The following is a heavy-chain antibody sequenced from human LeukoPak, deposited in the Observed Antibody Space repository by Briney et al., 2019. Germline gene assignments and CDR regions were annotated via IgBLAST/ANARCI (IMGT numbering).Heavy chain of an antibody. CDR2: IYSGGST. Sequence: GGSLRLSRAASGFTVSRSYMSWVRQAPGKGLEWVSVIYSGGSTYYADSVKGRFTISRDNSKNTLYLQMNSLRAEDTAVYYCARAWIQLWFQGRSGDAFDIWGQGTMVTVSS. V-gene: IGHV3-66*01. J-gene: IGHJ3*02. CDR1: GFTVSRSY. D-gene: IGHD5-18*01. CDR3: ARAWIQLWFQGRSGDAFDI.